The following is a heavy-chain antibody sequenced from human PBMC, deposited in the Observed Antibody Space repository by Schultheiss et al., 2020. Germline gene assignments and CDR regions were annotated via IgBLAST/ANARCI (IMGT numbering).Heavy chain of an antibody. D-gene: IGHD1-26*01. J-gene: IGHJ4*02. CDR1: GGSISSGSYY. Sequence: SETLSITCTVSGGSISSGSYYWSWIRQPAGKGLEWIGRIYTSGSTNYHPSLKSRVTISVDTSKNQFSLKLSSVTAADTAVYYCARGGWELRSSPNDYWGQGTLVTVSS. CDR3: ARGGWELRSSPNDY. V-gene: IGHV4-61*02. CDR2: IYTSGST.